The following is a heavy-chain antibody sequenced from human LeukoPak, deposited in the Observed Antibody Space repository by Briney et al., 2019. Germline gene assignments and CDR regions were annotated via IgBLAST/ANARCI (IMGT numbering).Heavy chain of an antibody. CDR3: ARPNHYEFWSGTFDP. Sequence: HGESLKISCKGSGYSFTSYWNGWVRQTPGKGLEWMGIIYPGDSDTRYSPSFQGQVTISADKSISTAYLQWSSLKASDTAMYYCARPNHYEFWSGTFDPWGQGTLVTVSS. J-gene: IGHJ5*02. CDR2: IYPGDSDT. V-gene: IGHV5-51*01. D-gene: IGHD3-3*01. CDR1: GYSFTSYW.